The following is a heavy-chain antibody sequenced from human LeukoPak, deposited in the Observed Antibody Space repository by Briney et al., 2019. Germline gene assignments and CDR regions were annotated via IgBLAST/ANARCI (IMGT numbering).Heavy chain of an antibody. D-gene: IGHD3-10*01. CDR2: LSDYNGNT. J-gene: IGHJ6*02. CDR3: ARDMFSVTMVRGTYYYYYYGMDV. Sequence: GASVTVSCKASGYTFTKYGISWLRPATGPALEWMGWLSDYNGNTNYAQRLQGRVTMSTDTSTSTAYMELRSMRSDDTAVYYCARDMFSVTMVRGTYYYYYYGMDVWGQGTTVTVSS. CDR1: GYTFTKYG. V-gene: IGHV1-18*01.